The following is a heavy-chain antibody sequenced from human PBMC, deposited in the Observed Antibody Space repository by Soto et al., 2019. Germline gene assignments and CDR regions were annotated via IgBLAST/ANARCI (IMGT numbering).Heavy chain of an antibody. V-gene: IGHV4-30-4*01. CDR3: ARGFLHYDSSGYYYYHYYYGMDV. J-gene: IGHJ6*02. D-gene: IGHD3-22*01. CDR2: IYYSGST. Sequence: SETLSLTCTVSGGSISSGDYYWSWIRQPPGKGLEWIGYIYYSGSTYYNPSLKSRVTISVDTSKNQFSLKLSSVTAADTAVYYCARGFLHYDSSGYYYYHYYYGMDVWGQGTTVTVSS. CDR1: GGSISSGDYY.